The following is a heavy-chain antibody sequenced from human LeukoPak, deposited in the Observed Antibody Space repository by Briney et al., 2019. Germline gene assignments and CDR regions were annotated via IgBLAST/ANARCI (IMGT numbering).Heavy chain of an antibody. CDR1: GFTFGDHS. Sequence: PGGSLRLSCTASGFTFGDHSVSWFRQAPGKVLEWVGLIRSKAYYGKEEYAASVKGRFTISKDDSKSVAYLQMHSLKTEDTAVYYCTRQIRYFDWFQADYWGQGTLLSVCS. J-gene: IGHJ4*02. CDR3: TRQIRYFDWFQADY. CDR2: IRSKAYYGKE. D-gene: IGHD3-9*01. V-gene: IGHV3-49*03.